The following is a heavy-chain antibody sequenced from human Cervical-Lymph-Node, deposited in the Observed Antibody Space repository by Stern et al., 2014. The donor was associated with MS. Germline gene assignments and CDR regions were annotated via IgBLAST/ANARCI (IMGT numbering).Heavy chain of an antibody. J-gene: IGHJ4*02. CDR2: ITPVIGTT. V-gene: IGHV1-69*06. CDR3: ARGGGLVGYFDY. CDR1: GDTFSSYA. Sequence: VQLGESGAEVKKPGSSVKVSCKASGDTFSSYAINWVRQVPGQGLEWMGGITPVIGTTNYAQKFQGRVTITADKSTNTAYMELMTLRSEDTAVYYCARGGGLVGYFDYWGQGTLVSVSS. D-gene: IGHD1-26*01.